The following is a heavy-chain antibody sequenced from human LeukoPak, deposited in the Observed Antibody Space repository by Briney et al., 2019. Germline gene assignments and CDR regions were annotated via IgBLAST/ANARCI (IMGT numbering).Heavy chain of an antibody. CDR3: ARHQTYYDILTGYYRSTVVDY. Sequence: SETLSLTCAVYGGSFSGYYWSWIRQPPGKGLEWIGEINHSGSTNYNPSLKSRVTISVDTSKNQFSLKLSSVTAADTAVYYCARHQTYYDILTGYYRSTVVDYWGQGTLVTVSS. CDR2: INHSGST. J-gene: IGHJ4*02. V-gene: IGHV4-34*01. CDR1: GGSFSGYY. D-gene: IGHD3-9*01.